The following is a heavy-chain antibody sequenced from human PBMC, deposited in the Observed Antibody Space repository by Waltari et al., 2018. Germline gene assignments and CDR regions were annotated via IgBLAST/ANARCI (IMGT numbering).Heavy chain of an antibody. V-gene: IGHV1-69*12. CDR2: IIPIFGTA. CDR3: AIGYCTTTSCYGPDYYYYMDV. J-gene: IGHJ6*03. D-gene: IGHD2-2*01. Sequence: QVQLVQSGAEVKKSGSSVKVSCKASGGTFAGYASSWVRRAPGQGLEWRGGIIPIFGTANYAQKFQGRVTFTADESASTAYMELSSLRSEDTAVYYCAIGYCTTTSCYGPDYYYYMDVWGKGTTVTISS. CDR1: GGTFAGYA.